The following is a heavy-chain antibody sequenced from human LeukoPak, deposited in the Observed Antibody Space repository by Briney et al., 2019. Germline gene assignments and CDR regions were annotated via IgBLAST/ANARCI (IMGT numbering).Heavy chain of an antibody. Sequence: SETLSRSCTVSGGSISSSSHYWGWIRQPPGKGLEWIGSIYNSGSTDYNPSLKSRVIISVDTSKTHFSLNLSSVTAADTAFYYCARHRVSGSSYSALDYWGQGTLVSVSS. CDR3: ARHRVSGSSYSALDY. D-gene: IGHD1-26*01. V-gene: IGHV4-39*01. J-gene: IGHJ4*02. CDR1: GGSISSSSHY. CDR2: IYNSGST.